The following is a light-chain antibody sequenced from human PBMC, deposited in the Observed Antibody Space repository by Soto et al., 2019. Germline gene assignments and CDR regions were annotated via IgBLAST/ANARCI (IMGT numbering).Light chain of an antibody. V-gene: IGLV2-14*01. CDR3: SSYTSSSTYV. Sequence: QSALTQPASVSGSPGQSITISCTGTSSDVGGYNYVSWYQQYPGKVPKLMIYDVSYRPSGVSNRFSGSKSGNTASLTISGLQAEDEPDYYCSSYTSSSTYVFGTGTKLTVL. J-gene: IGLJ1*01. CDR1: SSDVGGYNY. CDR2: DVS.